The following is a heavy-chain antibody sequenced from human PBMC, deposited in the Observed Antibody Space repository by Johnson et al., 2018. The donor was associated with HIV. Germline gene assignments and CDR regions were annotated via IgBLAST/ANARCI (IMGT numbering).Heavy chain of an antibody. CDR3: ARDPFTPAGSDAFDI. CDR2: ISVDGNSK. V-gene: IGHV3-30-3*01. D-gene: IGHD2-15*01. J-gene: IGHJ3*02. Sequence: TSLRLFCAASGFSFSNSVMHWVRRAPGKGLDWVAGISVDGNSKFYPDSVKGRFTISRDNSDNTLYLQMNSLRAEDTALYYCARDPFTPAGSDAFDIWGQGTMVTVSS. CDR1: GFSFSNSV.